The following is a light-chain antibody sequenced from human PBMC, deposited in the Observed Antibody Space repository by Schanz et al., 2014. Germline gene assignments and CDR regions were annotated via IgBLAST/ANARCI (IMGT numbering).Light chain of an antibody. J-gene: IGKJ1*01. CDR3: QART. V-gene: IGKV3-20*01. CDR1: QSVSSSY. CDR2: GAS. Sequence: EIVLTQSPGTLSLSPGERATLSCRASQSVSSSYLAWYQQKPGQAPRLLIYGASSRATGIPDRFSGSGSGTDFTLTISRLEPEDFAVYYCQARTFGQGTKVEIK.